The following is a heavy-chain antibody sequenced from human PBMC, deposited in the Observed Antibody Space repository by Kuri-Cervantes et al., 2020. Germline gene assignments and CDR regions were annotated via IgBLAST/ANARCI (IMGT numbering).Heavy chain of an antibody. Sequence: GESLKISCAASGFTFSSYAMNWVRQAPGKGLEWVSYISSSSSTIYYADSVKGRFTISRDNAKNSLYLQMNSLRDEDTAVYYCASGDIVAPGSFEHYYGMDVWGQGTTVTVSS. CDR1: GFTFSSYA. CDR3: ASGDIVAPGSFEHYYGMDV. D-gene: IGHD5-12*01. CDR2: ISSSSSTI. J-gene: IGHJ6*02. V-gene: IGHV3-48*02.